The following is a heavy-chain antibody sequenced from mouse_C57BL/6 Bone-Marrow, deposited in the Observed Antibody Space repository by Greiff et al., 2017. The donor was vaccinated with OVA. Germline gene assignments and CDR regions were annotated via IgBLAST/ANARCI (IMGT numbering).Heavy chain of an antibody. Sequence: EVQGVESGGGLVKPGGSLKLSCAASGFTFSSYAMSWVRQTPEKRLEWVATISDGGSYTYYPDNVKGRFTISRDNAKNNLYLQMSHLKSEDTAMYYCARDLLRYFDYWGQGTILTVSS. D-gene: IGHD2-1*01. CDR1: GFTFSSYA. V-gene: IGHV5-4*01. CDR3: ARDLLRYFDY. J-gene: IGHJ2*01. CDR2: ISDGGSYT.